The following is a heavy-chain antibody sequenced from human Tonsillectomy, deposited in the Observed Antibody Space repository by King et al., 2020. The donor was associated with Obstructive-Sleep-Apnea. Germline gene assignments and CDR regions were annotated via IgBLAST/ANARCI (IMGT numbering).Heavy chain of an antibody. Sequence: VQLVESGGGVVQPGRSLRLSCAASGLTFSTYGMHWVRPAPGRGLEWVTFIRYDGSNTYYTDSVKGRFTITRDYSKNTLYLQMNSLRAEDTAVYYCAKDDSSAFLSGHGMAVWGQGTTVTVSS. D-gene: IGHD6-6*01. J-gene: IGHJ6*02. CDR1: GLTFSTYG. CDR3: AKDDSSAFLSGHGMAV. CDR2: IRYDGSNT. V-gene: IGHV3-30*02.